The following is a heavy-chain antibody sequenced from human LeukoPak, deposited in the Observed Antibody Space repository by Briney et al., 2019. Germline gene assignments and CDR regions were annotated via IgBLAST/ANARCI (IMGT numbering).Heavy chain of an antibody. D-gene: IGHD3-16*02. J-gene: IGHJ3*02. CDR3: ARDPAPTYDYVWGSYRYTSAAFDI. V-gene: IGHV3-7*01. Sequence: GGSLRLSCAASGFTFSSYWMSWVRQAPGKGLEWVANIKQDGSEKYYVDSVKGRFTISRDNAKNSLYLQMNSLRAEDTAVYYCARDPAPTYDYVWGSYRYTSAAFDIWGQGTMVTVSS. CDR1: GFTFSSYW. CDR2: IKQDGSEK.